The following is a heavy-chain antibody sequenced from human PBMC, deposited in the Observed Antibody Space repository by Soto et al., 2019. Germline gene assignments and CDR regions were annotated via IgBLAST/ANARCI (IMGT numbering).Heavy chain of an antibody. J-gene: IGHJ4*02. CDR2: ISAYNGNT. D-gene: IGHD4-17*01. V-gene: IGHV1-18*01. Sequence: GASLKVSCKASGYTFTSYGIGWVRQAPGQGLEWMGWISAYNGNTNYAQKLQGRVTMTTDTSTSTAYMELRSLRSDDTAVYYCARRRDYGDYFDYWGQGTLVTVSS. CDR3: ARRRDYGDYFDY. CDR1: GYTFTSYG.